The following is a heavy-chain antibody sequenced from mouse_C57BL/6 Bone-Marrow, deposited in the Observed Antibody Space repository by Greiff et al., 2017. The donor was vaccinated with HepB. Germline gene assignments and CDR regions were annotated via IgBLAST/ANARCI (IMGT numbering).Heavy chain of an antibody. Sequence: VQLQQPGAELVMPGASVKLSCKASGYTFTSYWMLWVKQRPGQGLEWIGEIDPSDSYTNYNQKFKGKSTLTVDKSSSTAYMQLSSLTSEDSAVYYCARCLAMDYWGQGTSVTVSS. CDR3: ARCLAMDY. V-gene: IGHV1-69*01. J-gene: IGHJ4*01. CDR1: GYTFTSYW. CDR2: IDPSDSYT.